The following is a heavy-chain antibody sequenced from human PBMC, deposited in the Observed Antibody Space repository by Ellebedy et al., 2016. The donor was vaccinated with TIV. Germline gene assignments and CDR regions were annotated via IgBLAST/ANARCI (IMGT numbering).Heavy chain of an antibody. CDR1: GNRFTGHY. V-gene: IGHV1-2*06. D-gene: IGHD1-26*01. CDR3: ATEGGATVASYFDS. CDR2: INPKNGRT. J-gene: IGHJ4*02. Sequence: ASVKVSCKPSGNRFTGHYMHWVRQAPGQGPEWMGRINPKNGRTHYSQKFQDRVTMTRDTSITTIYLELTTLRSDDTAVYYCATEGGATVASYFDSWGQGTLVTVSS.